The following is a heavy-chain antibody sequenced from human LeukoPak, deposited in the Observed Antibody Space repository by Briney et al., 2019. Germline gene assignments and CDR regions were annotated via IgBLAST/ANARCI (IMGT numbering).Heavy chain of an antibody. V-gene: IGHV3-30*02. D-gene: IGHD1-26*01. J-gene: IGHJ4*02. CDR2: IRYDGSNK. Sequence: PGGSLRLSCAASGFTFSSYGMHWVRQAPGKGLEWVAFIRYDGSNKYYADSVKGRFTIPRDNSKNTLYLQMNSLRAEDTAVYYCARGRELLREVLFDYWGQGTLVTVSS. CDR1: GFTFSSYG. CDR3: ARGRELLREVLFDY.